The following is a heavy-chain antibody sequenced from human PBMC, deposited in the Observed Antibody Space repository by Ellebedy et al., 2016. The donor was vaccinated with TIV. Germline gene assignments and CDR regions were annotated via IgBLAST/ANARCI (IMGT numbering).Heavy chain of an antibody. CDR3: AKDGTSCYDY. D-gene: IGHD2-2*01. CDR1: GFTFSSYP. CDR2: ISGSGDIT. J-gene: IGHJ4*02. V-gene: IGHV3-23*01. Sequence: GGSLRLSCAASGFTFSSYPMTWVRQAPGKGLEWVSTISGSGDITYYADSVKGWFTISRDNSKNTLYLQMNSLRAGDTAVYYCAKDGTSCYDYWGQGTLVTVSS.